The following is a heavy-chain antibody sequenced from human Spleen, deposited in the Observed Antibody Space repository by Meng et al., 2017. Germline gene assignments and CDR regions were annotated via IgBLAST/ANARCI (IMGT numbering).Heavy chain of an antibody. CDR3: EEGEDISTARKLDGDY. CDR2: INPESGDT. CDR1: GYNFPDYY. D-gene: IGHD2-15*01. J-gene: IGHJ4*02. Sequence: ASVKVSCKPSGYNFPDYYIHWVRRAPGQGLEWMGRINPESGDTHYTQKLQARVTMTGNTSISTAYKELSGLRSGDTAMYYCEEGEDISTARKLDGDYWGQGTLVTVSS. V-gene: IGHV1-2*06.